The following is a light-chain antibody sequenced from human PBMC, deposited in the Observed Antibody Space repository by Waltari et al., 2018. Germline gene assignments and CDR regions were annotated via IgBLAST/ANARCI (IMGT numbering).Light chain of an antibody. V-gene: IGLV1-44*01. CDR2: YTD. CDR3: AAWDDSLNGYV. Sequence: QSTLTQPSSASGPPGQRVTISCSGSSSNIGSNTVNWYQQLPGTAPKLLIYYTDQRPSGVSDRFSGSKSGTSASLAFSGLQSEDEAHYYCAAWDDSLNGYVFGSGTEVTVL. CDR1: SSNIGSNT. J-gene: IGLJ1*01.